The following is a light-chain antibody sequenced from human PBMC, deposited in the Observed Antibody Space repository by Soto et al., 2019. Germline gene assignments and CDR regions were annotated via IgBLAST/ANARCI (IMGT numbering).Light chain of an antibody. CDR2: LGS. CDR3: MQPLQTPWT. V-gene: IGKV2-28*01. CDR1: QSLLHSSGYNY. J-gene: IGKJ1*01. Sequence: DIVMTQSPLSLRVTPGEPASISCRSSQSLLHSSGYNYLDWFLQMPEQSPQLLISLGSDRAPGVPDRFSGSGSGTDFTLKITRVEAEDVGVYYCMQPLQTPWTFGQGTKVDIK.